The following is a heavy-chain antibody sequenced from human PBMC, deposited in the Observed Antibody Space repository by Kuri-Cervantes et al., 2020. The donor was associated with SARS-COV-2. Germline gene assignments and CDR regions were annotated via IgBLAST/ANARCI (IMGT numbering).Heavy chain of an antibody. CDR3: ARDYDFWSGNHYYYYGMDV. CDR2: ISSSGSTI. CDR1: GFTFSNYQ. V-gene: IGHV3-48*03. J-gene: IGHJ6*02. D-gene: IGHD3-3*01. Sequence: GGSLRLSCAASGFTFSNYQMNWVRQAPGRGLEWVSYISSSGSTIYYADSVKCRFTISRDNSKNTLYLKMNSLRAEDTAVYYCARDYDFWSGNHYYYYGMDVWGQGTTVTVSS.